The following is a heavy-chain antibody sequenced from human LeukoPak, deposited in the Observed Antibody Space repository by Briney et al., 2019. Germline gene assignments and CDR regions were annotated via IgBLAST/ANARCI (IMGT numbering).Heavy chain of an antibody. CDR3: ARALTPELALDY. CDR2: IYSGGST. CDR1: GFTVSSNY. J-gene: IGHJ4*02. V-gene: IGHV3-53*01. Sequence: AGGSLRLSCAASGFTVSSNYMSWVRQAPGKGLEWVSVIYSGGSTYYADSVKGRFTISRDNSKNTLYLQMNSLRAEDTAVYYCARALTPELALDYWGQGTLVTVSS. D-gene: IGHD3-10*01.